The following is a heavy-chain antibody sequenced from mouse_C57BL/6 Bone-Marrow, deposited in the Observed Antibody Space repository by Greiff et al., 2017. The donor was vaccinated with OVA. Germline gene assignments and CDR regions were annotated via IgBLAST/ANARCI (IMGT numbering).Heavy chain of an antibody. V-gene: IGHV1-39*01. CDR2: INPNYGTT. J-gene: IGHJ3*01. CDR1: GYSFTDYN. CDR3: ARSGELGYYGSSGAWFAY. Sequence: EVQLKESGPELVKPGASVKISCKASGYSFTDYNMNWVKQSNGKSLEWIGVINPNYGTTSYNQKFKGKATLTVDQSSSTAYMQLNSLTSEDSAVYYCARSGELGYYGSSGAWFAYWGQGTLVTVSA. D-gene: IGHD1-1*01.